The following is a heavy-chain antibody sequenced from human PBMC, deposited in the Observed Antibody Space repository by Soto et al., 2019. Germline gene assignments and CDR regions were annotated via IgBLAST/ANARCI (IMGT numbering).Heavy chain of an antibody. D-gene: IGHD6-19*01. CDR3: ARRRWLVPVDY. CDR2: INHSGST. CDR1: GGSFSGYY. J-gene: IGHJ4*02. V-gene: IGHV4-34*01. Sequence: SETLSLTCAVYGGSFSGYYWSLIRQPPGKGLEWIGEINHSGSTNYNPSLKSRVTISVDTSKNQFSLKLSSVTAADTAVYYCARRRWLVPVDYWGQGTLVTVSS.